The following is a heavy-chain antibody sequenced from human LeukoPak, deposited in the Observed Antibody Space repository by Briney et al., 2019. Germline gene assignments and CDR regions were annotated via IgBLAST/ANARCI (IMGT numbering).Heavy chain of an antibody. CDR3: ARDFGVVTTDAFDI. V-gene: IGHV1-2*02. D-gene: IGHD3-3*01. J-gene: IGHJ3*02. Sequence: GASVKVSCKTSGFTFKDYYIHWVRQAPGQGLEWMGWLNPYSGGTNYAQKFQGRVTMTRDTSISTAYMELSRLRSDDTAVYYCARDFGVVTTDAFDIWGQGTMVTVSS. CDR2: LNPYSGGT. CDR1: GFTFKDYY.